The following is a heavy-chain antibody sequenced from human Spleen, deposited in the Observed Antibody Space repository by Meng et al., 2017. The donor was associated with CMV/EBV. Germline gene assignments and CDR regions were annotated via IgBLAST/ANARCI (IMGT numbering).Heavy chain of an antibody. CDR1: GYNLTHYW. V-gene: IGHV5-51*01. CDR3: ARPTSTITDDAFDI. D-gene: IGHD1-14*01. J-gene: IGHJ3*02. CDR2: IHPSDSDT. Sequence: KVSCKGSGYNLTHYWIAWVRQRPGKGLDWMGIIHPSDSDTRYNPSFQGQVTFSADKSITTAYLQWSTLKASDTAIYYCARPTSTITDDAFDIWGQGTMVTVSS.